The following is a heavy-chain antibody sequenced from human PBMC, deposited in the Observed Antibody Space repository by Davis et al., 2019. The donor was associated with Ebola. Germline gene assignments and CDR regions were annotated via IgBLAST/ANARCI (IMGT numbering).Heavy chain of an antibody. D-gene: IGHD3-10*01. CDR3: AKDPSLGSDPY. V-gene: IGHV3-23*01. CDR1: GFTFSSYA. Sequence: GESLKISCAASGFTFSSYAMSWVRQAPGKGLEWVSAISGSGGSTYYADSVKGRFTISRDNSKNTLYLQMNSLRAEDTAVYYCAKDPSLGSDPYWGQGTLVTVSS. J-gene: IGHJ4*02. CDR2: ISGSGGST.